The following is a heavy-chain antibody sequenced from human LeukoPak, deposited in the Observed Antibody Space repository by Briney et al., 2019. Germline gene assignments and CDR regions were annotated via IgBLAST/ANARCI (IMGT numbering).Heavy chain of an antibody. D-gene: IGHD2-15*01. Sequence: PGGSLRLSCAASVFTFGIYWMSWVRQAPGKGLEWVANINQDGSERYLVDSVKGRFTISRDNAKKSLYLQMNGLRAGDTAVYYCARVVAARSFYFDHWGQGTLVTVSS. CDR2: INQDGSER. CDR3: ARVVAARSFYFDH. J-gene: IGHJ4*02. CDR1: VFTFGIYW. V-gene: IGHV3-7*01.